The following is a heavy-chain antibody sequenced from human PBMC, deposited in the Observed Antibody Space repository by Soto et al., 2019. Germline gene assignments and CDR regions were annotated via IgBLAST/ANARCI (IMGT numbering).Heavy chain of an antibody. V-gene: IGHV3-30-3*01. CDR2: ISYDGSNK. Sequence: QEQLVESGGGVVQPRRSLRLSCAASGFTFSSYAMHWVRQAPGKGLEWVAVISYDGSNKYYADSVKGRFTISRDNSKNTLYLQMNSLRAEDTAVYYWARDYYRFNSGYGFSMDVWGQGTTVTVSS. CDR3: ARDYYRFNSGYGFSMDV. D-gene: IGHD5-12*01. CDR1: GFTFSSYA. J-gene: IGHJ6*02.